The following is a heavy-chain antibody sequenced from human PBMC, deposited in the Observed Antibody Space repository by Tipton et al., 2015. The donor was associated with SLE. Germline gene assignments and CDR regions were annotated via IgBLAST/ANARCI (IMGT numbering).Heavy chain of an antibody. Sequence: TLSLTCAVHGGSFSGYYWSWIRQPPGKGLEWIGEINHSGSTNYNPSLKSRVTISVDTSKNQFSLKPSSVSAADTAVYYGARAPSGGSSIAARPNWFDPWGQGTLVTVSS. CDR2: INHSGST. V-gene: IGHV4-34*01. CDR3: ARAPSGGSSIAARPNWFDP. CDR1: GGSFSGYY. J-gene: IGHJ5*02. D-gene: IGHD6-6*01.